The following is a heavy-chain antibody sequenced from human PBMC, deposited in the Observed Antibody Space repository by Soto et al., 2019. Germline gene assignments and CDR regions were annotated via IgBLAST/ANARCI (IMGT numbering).Heavy chain of an antibody. V-gene: IGHV1-69*02. Sequence: SVKVSCKASGGTFSSYTISWVRQAPGQGLEWMGRIIPILGIANYAQKFQGRVTITADKSTSTAYMELSSLRSEDTAVYYCARAAEGYYYDSSRAFDIWGQGTMVTVSS. CDR2: IIPILGIA. CDR1: GGTFSSYT. J-gene: IGHJ3*02. CDR3: ARAAEGYYYDSSRAFDI. D-gene: IGHD3-22*01.